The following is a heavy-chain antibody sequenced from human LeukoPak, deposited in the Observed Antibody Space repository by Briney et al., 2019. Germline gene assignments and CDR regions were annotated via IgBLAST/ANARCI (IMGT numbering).Heavy chain of an antibody. V-gene: IGHV1-18*01. CDR1: GYTFTSHG. CDR3: ASYSGSYLGAFDH. Sequence: ASVKVSCKASGYTFTSHGFTWVRQAPGQGLEWMGWISAYNGETKYAQKFQGRVTMTTDTSTSTAYMELRSLRSDDTALYYCASYSGSYLGAFDHWGQGTLVTVSS. D-gene: IGHD1-26*01. CDR2: ISAYNGET. J-gene: IGHJ4*02.